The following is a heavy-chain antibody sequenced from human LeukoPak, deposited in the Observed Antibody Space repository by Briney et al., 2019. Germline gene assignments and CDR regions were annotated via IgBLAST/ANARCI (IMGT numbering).Heavy chain of an antibody. V-gene: IGHV3-49*03. CDR2: IRSNGYGGTT. CDR3: SRDVNVYSSRFVVAFDY. Sequence: GGSLRLSCTASGFMFGQYAMSWLRQAPGKGLEWVGFIRSNGYGGTTEYAASVKGRFTISRDDSKSIAYLQMNSLKTEDTAMYYCSRDVNVYSSRFVVAFDYWGQGTLVTVSS. CDR1: GFMFGQYA. D-gene: IGHD6-13*01. J-gene: IGHJ4*02.